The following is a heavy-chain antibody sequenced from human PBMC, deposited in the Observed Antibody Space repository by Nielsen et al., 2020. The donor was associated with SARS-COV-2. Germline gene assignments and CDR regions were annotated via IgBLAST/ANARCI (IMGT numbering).Heavy chain of an antibody. CDR2: IDWDDET. CDR3: ARTSATGYSDF. D-gene: IGHD5-12*01. J-gene: IGHJ4*02. CDR1: GFSLTTSKMC. V-gene: IGHV2-70*01. Sequence: SGPTLVKPTQTLTLTCSFSGFSLTTSKMCVSWIRQPPGKALEWLALIDWDDETLYSTSLKTRLTISKDTSKSQVVLTMTNMDPVDTATYYRARTSATGYSDFWGQGALVTVS.